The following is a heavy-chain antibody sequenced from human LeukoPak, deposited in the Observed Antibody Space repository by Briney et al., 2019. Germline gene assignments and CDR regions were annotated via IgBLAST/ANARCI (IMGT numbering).Heavy chain of an antibody. J-gene: IGHJ4*02. D-gene: IGHD1-1*01. Sequence: GGSLRLSCAASGFTFSSYTMHWVRQAPGKGLEWVAVISYDGSNKYYAGSVKGRFTISRDNSKNTLYLQMSSLRAEDTAVYYCAREMPTTETFDYWGQGTLVTVSS. CDR1: GFTFSSYT. CDR3: AREMPTTETFDY. CDR2: ISYDGSNK. V-gene: IGHV3-30*04.